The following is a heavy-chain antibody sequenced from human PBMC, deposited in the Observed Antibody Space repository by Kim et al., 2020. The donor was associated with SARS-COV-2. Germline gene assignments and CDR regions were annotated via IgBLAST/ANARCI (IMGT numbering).Heavy chain of an antibody. Sequence: GGSLRLSCAASGFILSDSCLHWVRQASGKGPEWVGRIRSKANSDATVYAASVKGRFIISRDDSQTTAYLQMNSLETEDTAVYYCSSTTEAPASNVYWGQGTLLTVSS. CDR1: GFILSDSC. V-gene: IGHV3-73*01. CDR2: IRSKANSDAT. J-gene: IGHJ4*02. D-gene: IGHD4-4*01. CDR3: SSTTEAPASNVY.